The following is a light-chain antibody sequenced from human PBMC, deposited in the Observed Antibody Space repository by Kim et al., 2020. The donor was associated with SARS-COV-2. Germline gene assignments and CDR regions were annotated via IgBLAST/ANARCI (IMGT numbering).Light chain of an antibody. CDR1: QDVNTN. V-gene: IGKV3-15*01. Sequence: SPGEGATLSCRASQDVNTNLAWYQQKTGQAPRLLISGASTRATGIPARFSGSGSGTEFTLTISSLQSEDFAVYYCQQYNNWPPITFGQGTRLEIK. J-gene: IGKJ5*01. CDR2: GAS. CDR3: QQYNNWPPIT.